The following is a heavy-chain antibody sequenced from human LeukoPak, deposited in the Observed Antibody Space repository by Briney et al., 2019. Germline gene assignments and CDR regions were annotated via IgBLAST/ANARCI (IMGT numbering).Heavy chain of an antibody. CDR2: ISSGGHYI. J-gene: IGHJ4*02. CDR3: ARALKAFDC. V-gene: IGHV3-21*01. CDR1: GGTFSSYN. Sequence: GGSLRLSCAASGGTFSSYNMHWVRLAPGKGLEWVSSISSGGHYIYYADSVKGRFTISRDNAKNSLYLQVNSLRAEDTAVYYCARALKAFDCWGQGTLVTVSS.